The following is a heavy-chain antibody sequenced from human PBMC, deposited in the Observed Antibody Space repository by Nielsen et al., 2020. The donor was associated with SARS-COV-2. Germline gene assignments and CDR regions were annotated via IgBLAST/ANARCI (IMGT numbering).Heavy chain of an antibody. Sequence: GESLKISCAASGFTFRSYGMNWVRQAPGKGLEWVSYISSSSSTIYYADSVKGRFTISRDNAKNSLYLQMNSLRVEDTAVYYCARGGGGMDVWGQGTTVTVSS. CDR1: GFTFRSYG. CDR3: ARGGGGMDV. CDR2: ISSSSSTI. J-gene: IGHJ6*02. V-gene: IGHV3-48*01. D-gene: IGHD3-16*01.